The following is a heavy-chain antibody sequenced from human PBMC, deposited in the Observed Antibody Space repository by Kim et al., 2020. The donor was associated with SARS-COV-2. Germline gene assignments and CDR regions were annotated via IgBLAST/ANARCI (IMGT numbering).Heavy chain of an antibody. D-gene: IGHD3-3*01. CDR3: ARGRMEVTIFGVVSHWYFDL. Sequence: ASVKVSCKASGYTFTGYCMHWVRQAPGQGLEWMGWINPNSGGTNYAHKFQGRVTMTRDTSNSTAYMELSRLRSDDTAVYYCARGRMEVTIFGVVSHWYFDLWGRGTLVTVSS. J-gene: IGHJ2*01. CDR1: GYTFTGYC. CDR2: INPNSGGT. V-gene: IGHV1-2*02.